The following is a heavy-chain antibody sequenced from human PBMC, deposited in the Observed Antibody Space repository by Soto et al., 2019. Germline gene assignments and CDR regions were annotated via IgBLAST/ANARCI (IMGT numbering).Heavy chain of an antibody. CDR1: GYSISSSNW. D-gene: IGHD4-17*01. Sequence: PSETLSLTCAVSGYSISSSNWWGWIRQPPGKGLEWIGYVYYSGTTYYNPSLKSRVTMSVDTSKNQFSLKLTSVTAVDTAVYYCARNLFSLSYGDYYFDYWGQGTLVTVSS. V-gene: IGHV4-28*01. J-gene: IGHJ4*02. CDR3: ARNLFSLSYGDYYFDY. CDR2: VYYSGTT.